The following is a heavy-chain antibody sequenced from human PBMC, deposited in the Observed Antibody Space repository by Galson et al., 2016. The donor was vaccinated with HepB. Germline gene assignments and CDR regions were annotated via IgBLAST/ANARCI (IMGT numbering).Heavy chain of an antibody. J-gene: IGHJ5*02. Sequence: TLSLTCSVSGDSMSNGLYTYHWIRQSPGKGLDWIGHVYYTGIAYYSPVLRSRASLFVDTSKKQFSLNLKSVSAADMAFYFCARSTAAAMVFDLWGPGVLVTVSS. CDR2: VYYTGIA. V-gene: IGHV4-30-4*08. CDR1: GDSMSNGLYT. CDR3: ARSTAAAMVFDL. D-gene: IGHD5-18*01.